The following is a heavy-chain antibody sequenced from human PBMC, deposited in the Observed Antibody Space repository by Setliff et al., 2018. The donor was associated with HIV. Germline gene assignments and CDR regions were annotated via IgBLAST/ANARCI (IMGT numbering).Heavy chain of an antibody. V-gene: IGHV4-59*04. J-gene: IGHJ3*01. Sequence: PSETLSLTCTFSSGSISSYYWNWIRQSPGKGLEWIGTINYSGNTFHNPSLESRLSISVDTSNNQFSLKLRSVTAADTALYYCARLPGYCIGDSCSGYYTFDVWGQGTVVTVSS. D-gene: IGHD2-15*01. CDR2: INYSGNT. CDR1: SGSISSYY. CDR3: ARLPGYCIGDSCSGYYTFDV.